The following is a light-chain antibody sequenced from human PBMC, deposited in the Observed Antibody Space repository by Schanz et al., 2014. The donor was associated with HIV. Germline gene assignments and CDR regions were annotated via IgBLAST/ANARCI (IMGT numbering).Light chain of an antibody. CDR1: SSNIGNNY. CDR3: GTWDSSLSAGYVI. CDR2: DNN. J-gene: IGLJ2*01. Sequence: QSVLTQPPSVSAAPGQKVTISCSGSSSNIGNNYVSWYQQLPGTAPKLLIYDNNKRPSGIPDRFSGSKSGTSATLDITGLQTGDEADYYCGTWDSSLSAGYVIFGGGPKVT. V-gene: IGLV1-51*01.